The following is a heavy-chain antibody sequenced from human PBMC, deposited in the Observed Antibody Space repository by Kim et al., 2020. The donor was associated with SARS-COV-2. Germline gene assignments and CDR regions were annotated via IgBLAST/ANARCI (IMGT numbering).Heavy chain of an antibody. Sequence: IKYADSVKGRFTISRDNPKNSLYLQMNYLRAEDTAVYFCTIDQPKLIDFDYWGQGTLVTVSS. CDR2: I. V-gene: IGHV3-48*03. J-gene: IGHJ4*02. CDR3: TIDQPKLIDFDY.